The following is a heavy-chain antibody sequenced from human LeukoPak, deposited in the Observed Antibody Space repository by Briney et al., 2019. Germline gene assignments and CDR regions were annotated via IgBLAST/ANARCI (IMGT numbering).Heavy chain of an antibody. Sequence: PSETLSLTCTVSGGSISSYYWSWIRQPPGKGLEWIGYIYYSGSTYYNPSLKSRVTISVDTSKNQFSLKLSSVTAADTAVYYCARQINKYYNTDYWGQGTLVTVSS. D-gene: IGHD3-10*01. CDR1: GGSISSYY. CDR3: ARQINKYYNTDY. J-gene: IGHJ4*02. CDR2: IYYSGST. V-gene: IGHV4-59*04.